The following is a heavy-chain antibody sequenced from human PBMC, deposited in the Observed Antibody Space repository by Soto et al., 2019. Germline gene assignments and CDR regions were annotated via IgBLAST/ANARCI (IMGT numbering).Heavy chain of an antibody. V-gene: IGHV3-30*18. CDR1: GFTFSSYG. Sequence: QVQLVESGGGVVQPGRSLRLSCAASGFTFSSYGMHWVRQAPGKGLEWVGVISYDGSNKYYADSVKGRFTICRDNSKNTLYLQMNSLRAEDTAVYYCAKGFDYWGQGTLVTVSS. CDR2: ISYDGSNK. J-gene: IGHJ4*02. CDR3: AKGFDY.